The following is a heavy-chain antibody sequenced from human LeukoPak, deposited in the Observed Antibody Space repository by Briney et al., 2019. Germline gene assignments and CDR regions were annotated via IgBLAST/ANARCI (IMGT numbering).Heavy chain of an antibody. V-gene: IGHV4-59*08. CDR2: IYYSGST. Sequence: SETLSLTCTVSGGSISNYYWSWIRQPPGKGLEWIGYIYYSGSTNYNPSLKSRVSISVDTSKNQFSLKLSSVTAADTAIYYCARAVSGRFDYWGQGTLVTVSS. CDR3: ARAVSGRFDY. CDR1: GGSISNYY. D-gene: IGHD6-19*01. J-gene: IGHJ4*02.